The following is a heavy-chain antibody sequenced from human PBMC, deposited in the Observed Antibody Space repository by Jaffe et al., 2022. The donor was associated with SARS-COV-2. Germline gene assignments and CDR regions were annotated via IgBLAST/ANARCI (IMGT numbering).Heavy chain of an antibody. V-gene: IGHV3-30*04. D-gene: IGHD2-15*01. CDR2: ISYDESNK. CDR3: TRGPRWLLHICDY. CDR1: GFIFSSYA. J-gene: IGHJ4*02. Sequence: QVQLVESGGGVVQPGRSLRLSCAASGFIFSSYAMHWVRQAPGKGLEWVAVISYDESNKYYADSVKGRFTISRDNPKNTLYLQMDSLRTEDTAVYYCTRGPRWLLHICDYWGQGTLVTVSS.